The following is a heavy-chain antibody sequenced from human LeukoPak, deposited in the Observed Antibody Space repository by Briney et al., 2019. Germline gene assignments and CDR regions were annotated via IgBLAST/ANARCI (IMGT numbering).Heavy chain of an antibody. V-gene: IGHV3-33*01. CDR2: IWYDGSNK. D-gene: IGHD6-6*01. Sequence: GGSLRLSCAASGFTFSSYGMHWVRQAPGKGLEWVAVIWYDGSNKYYADSVKGQFTISRDNSKNTLYLQMNSLRAEDTAVYYCARVGSGSSYDYWGQGTLVTVSS. J-gene: IGHJ4*02. CDR3: ARVGSGSSYDY. CDR1: GFTFSSYG.